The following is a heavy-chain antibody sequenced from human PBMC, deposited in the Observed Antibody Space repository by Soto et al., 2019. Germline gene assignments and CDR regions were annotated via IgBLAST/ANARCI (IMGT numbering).Heavy chain of an antibody. CDR3: ARDLGGHRVDY. V-gene: IGHV1-18*01. CDR2: ISGYNGKT. CDR1: GYTFTSYG. Sequence: QVQLVQSGSEVKKPGASVKVSCKASGYTFTSYGISWVRQAPGQGLEWMGWISGYNGKTKYAQKLQGRVTITTDTSTSTAYMELRILRSDDTDVYYCARDLGGHRVDYWGQGTLVTVSS. D-gene: IGHD6-25*01. J-gene: IGHJ4*02.